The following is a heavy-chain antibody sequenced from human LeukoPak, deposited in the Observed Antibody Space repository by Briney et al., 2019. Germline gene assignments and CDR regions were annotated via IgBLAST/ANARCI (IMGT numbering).Heavy chain of an antibody. CDR3: ARIRRGWIDY. CDR1: GFSLSTSGMC. J-gene: IGHJ4*02. V-gene: IGHV2-70*11. D-gene: IGHD3-10*01. Sequence: SGPTLVKPTQTLTLTCTFSGFSLSTSGMCLSWIRQPPGKALEWLARIDWDDDKYYSTSLKTRLTLSKDTSKNQVVLTMTNMDPVDTATYYCARIRRGWIDYWGQGTLVTVSS. CDR2: IDWDDDK.